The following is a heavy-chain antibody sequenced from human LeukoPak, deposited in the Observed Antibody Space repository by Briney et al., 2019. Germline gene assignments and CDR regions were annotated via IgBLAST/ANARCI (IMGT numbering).Heavy chain of an antibody. CDR1: GFTFSSYS. V-gene: IGHV3-48*01. Sequence: GGSLRLSCAASGFTFSSYSMNWVRQAPGKGLEWVSYISSSSGTIYYADSVKGRFTISRDNAKNSLYLQVNSLRAGDTAVYYCARALRAYSYGTFDYWGQGTLVTVSS. D-gene: IGHD5-18*01. CDR2: ISSSSGTI. CDR3: ARALRAYSYGTFDY. J-gene: IGHJ4*02.